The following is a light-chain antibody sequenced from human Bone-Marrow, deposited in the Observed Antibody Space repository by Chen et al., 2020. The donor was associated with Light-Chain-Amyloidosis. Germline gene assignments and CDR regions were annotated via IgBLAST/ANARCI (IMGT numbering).Light chain of an antibody. CDR2: RYT. Sequence: SYELKQPPSVAVSPGPTARITCAGADLPTKYAYWYQHQPGQAPVLVIHRYTERPAGISERVPGSSPGTTATLTITGVQAEDEVDYHCQSADSSGTYEVIFGGETKLTVL. CDR3: QSADSSGTYEVI. V-gene: IGLV3-25*03. J-gene: IGLJ2*01. CDR1: DLPTKY.